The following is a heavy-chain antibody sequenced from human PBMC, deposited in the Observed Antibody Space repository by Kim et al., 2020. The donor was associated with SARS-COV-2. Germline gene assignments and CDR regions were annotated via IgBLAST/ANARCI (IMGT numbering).Heavy chain of an antibody. CDR1: GCTFSSYA. D-gene: IGHD3-10*01. J-gene: IGHJ4*02. CDR3: ATGGPYYYGSGSYYYFDY. CDR2: IIPIFVTA. V-gene: IGHV1-69*13. Sequence: SVKVSCKASGCTFSSYAISWVRQAPGQGLEWMGGIIPIFVTANYAQKFQGRVTITADESTSTAYMELSSLRSEDTAVYYCATGGPYYYGSGSYYYFDYWGQGTLVTVSS.